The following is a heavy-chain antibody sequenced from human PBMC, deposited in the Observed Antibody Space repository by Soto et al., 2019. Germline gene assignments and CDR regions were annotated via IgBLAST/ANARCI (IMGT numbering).Heavy chain of an antibody. Sequence: PGGSLRLSCAASGFTFSSYAMSWVRQAPGKGLEWVSAISGSGGSTYYADSVKGRFTISRDNSKNTLYLQMNSLRAEDTAVYYCAKEGWFGELNGVVFDYWGQGTLVTVSS. CDR3: AKEGWFGELNGVVFDY. CDR1: GFTFSSYA. CDR2: ISGSGGST. J-gene: IGHJ4*02. V-gene: IGHV3-23*01. D-gene: IGHD3-10*01.